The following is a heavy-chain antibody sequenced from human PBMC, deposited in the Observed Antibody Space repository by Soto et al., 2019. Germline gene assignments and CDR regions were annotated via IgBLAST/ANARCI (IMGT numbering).Heavy chain of an antibody. J-gene: IGHJ6*02. Sequence: EVQLVESGGGLVQPGGSLRLSCAASGFTFSSYSMNWVRQAPGKGLEWVSSISSSSSYIYYADSVKGRFTISRDNAKNSLYLQMNSLRAEDTAVYYCARDQGLAVAGTYGMDVWGQGTTVTVSS. CDR2: ISSSSSYI. D-gene: IGHD6-19*01. CDR1: GFTFSSYS. CDR3: ARDQGLAVAGTYGMDV. V-gene: IGHV3-21*01.